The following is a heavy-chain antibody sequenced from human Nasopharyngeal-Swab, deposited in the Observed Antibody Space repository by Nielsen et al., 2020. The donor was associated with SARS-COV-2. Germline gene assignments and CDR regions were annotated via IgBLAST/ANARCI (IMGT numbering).Heavy chain of an antibody. Sequence: SLKISCAASGFTFDDYAMHWVRQAPGKGLEWVSGISWNSGSIGYADSAKGRFTISRDNAKNSLYLQMNSLRAEDTALYYCAKDYYDSSGYFDYWGQGTLVTVSS. J-gene: IGHJ4*02. CDR3: AKDYYDSSGYFDY. CDR2: ISWNSGSI. V-gene: IGHV3-9*01. D-gene: IGHD3-22*01. CDR1: GFTFDDYA.